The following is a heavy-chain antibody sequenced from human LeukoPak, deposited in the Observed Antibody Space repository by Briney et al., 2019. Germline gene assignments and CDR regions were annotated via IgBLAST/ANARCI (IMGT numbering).Heavy chain of an antibody. CDR3: ARNIRLGIAAAGTAYFDY. CDR1: GGSISRYY. Sequence: SETLSLTCTVSGGSISRYYWSWIRQRAPPGQEWVGRIYTSGSSNSNPYLKSRVTMSVATSKNQFSLKLSSVTAADTAVYYCARNIRLGIAAAGTAYFDYWGQGTLVTVSS. V-gene: IGHV4-4*07. D-gene: IGHD6-13*01. CDR2: IYTSGSS. J-gene: IGHJ4*02.